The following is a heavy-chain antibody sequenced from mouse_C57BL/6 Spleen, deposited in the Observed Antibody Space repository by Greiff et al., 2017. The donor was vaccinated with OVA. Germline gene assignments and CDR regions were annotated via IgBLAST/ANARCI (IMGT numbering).Heavy chain of an antibody. CDR3: ASPITTVVATDY. D-gene: IGHD1-1*01. J-gene: IGHJ2*01. V-gene: IGHV1-59*01. CDR2: IDPSDSYT. CDR1: GYTFTSYW. Sequence: QVQLKQSGAELVRPGTSVKLSCKASGYTFTSYWMHWVKQRPGQGLEWIGVIDPSDSYTNYNQKFKGKATLTVDTSSSTAYMQLSSLTSEDSAVYYCASPITTVVATDYWGQGTTLTVSS.